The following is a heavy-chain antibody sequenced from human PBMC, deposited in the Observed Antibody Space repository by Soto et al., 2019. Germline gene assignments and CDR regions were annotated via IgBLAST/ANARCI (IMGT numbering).Heavy chain of an antibody. Sequence: QVQLVESGGGVVQPGRSLRLSCAASGFTFSSYAMHWVRQAPGKGLEWVAVISYDGSNKYYADSVKGRFTISRDNSKNTLYLQMNSLRAEDTAVYYCVRDEFPLVRGISYYYYGMDVWGQGTTVTVSS. CDR1: GFTFSSYA. CDR2: ISYDGSNK. D-gene: IGHD3-10*01. V-gene: IGHV3-30-3*01. J-gene: IGHJ6*02. CDR3: VRDEFPLVRGISYYYYGMDV.